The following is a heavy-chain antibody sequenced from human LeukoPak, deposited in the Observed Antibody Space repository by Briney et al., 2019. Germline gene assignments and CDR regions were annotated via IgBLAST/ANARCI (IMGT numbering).Heavy chain of an antibody. CDR2: ISGSGGST. CDR1: GFTFSSYA. CDR3: AKDRGRTWVQVAN. V-gene: IGHV3-23*01. J-gene: IGHJ4*02. D-gene: IGHD2-15*01. Sequence: GGSLRLSCAASGFTFSSYAMSWVRQAPGKGLEWVSSISGSGGSTYYADSVRGRFTVSRDNSRNTLALQMNSLRAEDTAVYYCAKDRGRTWVQVANWGQGTLVTVSS.